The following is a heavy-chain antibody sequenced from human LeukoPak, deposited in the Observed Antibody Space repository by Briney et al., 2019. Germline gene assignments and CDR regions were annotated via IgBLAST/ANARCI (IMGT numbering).Heavy chain of an antibody. D-gene: IGHD3-22*01. J-gene: IGHJ4*02. Sequence: ASVKVSCKASGGTFSSYAISWVRQAPRQGLEWMGRIIPIFGTANYAQKFQGRVTITTDESTSTAYMELSSLRSEDTAVYYCAREGLVVVHLDYWGQGTLVTVSS. CDR3: AREGLVVVHLDY. V-gene: IGHV1-69*05. CDR2: IIPIFGTA. CDR1: GGTFSSYA.